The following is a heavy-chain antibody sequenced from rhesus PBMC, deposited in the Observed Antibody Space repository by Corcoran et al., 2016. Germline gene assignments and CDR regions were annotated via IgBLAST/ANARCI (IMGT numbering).Heavy chain of an antibody. CDR3: ASDDYGSSYRN. CDR1: GYSISSGYG. V-gene: IGHV4-127*01. Sequence: QVQLQESGPGLVKPSETLSLTCAVSGYSISSGYGWSWIRQPPGKGLEWIGYIGGSSGSPNYNPSLKSRVTISKDTSKNQCSLKLSAVTAADTAVYYCASDDYGSSYRNWGQGVLVTVSS. D-gene: IGHD4-29*01. CDR2: IGGSSGSP. J-gene: IGHJ4*01.